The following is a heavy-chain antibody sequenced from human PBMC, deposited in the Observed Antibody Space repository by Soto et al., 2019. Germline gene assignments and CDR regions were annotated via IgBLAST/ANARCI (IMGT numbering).Heavy chain of an antibody. D-gene: IGHD2-15*01. CDR2: IYHSGST. CDR3: ASSPAYCSGGSCGLFDY. J-gene: IGHJ4*02. Sequence: QVQLQESGPGLVKPSGTLSLTCGVSSGSISSSNWWSWVRQPPGKGLEWIGEIYHSGSTNYNPSLKSRVTISVDKSKNQFSLKLSSVTAADTAVYCSASSPAYCSGGSCGLFDYWGQGTLVAVSS. CDR1: SGSISSSNW. V-gene: IGHV4-4*01.